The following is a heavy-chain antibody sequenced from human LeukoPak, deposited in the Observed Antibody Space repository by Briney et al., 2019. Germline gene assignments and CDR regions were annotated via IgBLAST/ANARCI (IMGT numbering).Heavy chain of an antibody. CDR2: IYPGDSDT. D-gene: IGHD3-10*01. CDR3: ARPRMVRGDPDAFYI. V-gene: IGHV5-51*01. J-gene: IGHJ3*02. Sequence: GESLKISCQGSGYSFTSYWIGWVRQMPGKGLEWMGIIYPGDSDTRHSPSFQGQVTISADKSISTAYLQWSSLKASDTAMYYCARPRMVRGDPDAFYIWGQGTMVTVSS. CDR1: GYSFTSYW.